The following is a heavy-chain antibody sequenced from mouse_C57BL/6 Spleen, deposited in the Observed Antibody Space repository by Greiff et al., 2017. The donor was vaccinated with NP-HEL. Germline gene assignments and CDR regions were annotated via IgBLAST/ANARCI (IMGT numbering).Heavy chain of an antibody. CDR2: INPSTGGT. CDR3: ARVYDGYRYYYAMDY. Sequence: VQLQQSGPELVKPGASVKISCKASGYSFTGYYMNWVKQSPEKSLEWIGEINPSTGGTTYNQKFKAKATLTVDKSSSTAYMQLKSLTSEDSAVYYCARVYDGYRYYYAMDYWGQGTSVTVSS. CDR1: GYSFTGYY. D-gene: IGHD2-3*01. J-gene: IGHJ4*01. V-gene: IGHV1-42*01.